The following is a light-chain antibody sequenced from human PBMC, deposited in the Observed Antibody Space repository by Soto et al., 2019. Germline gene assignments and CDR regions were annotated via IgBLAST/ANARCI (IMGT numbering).Light chain of an antibody. Sequence: EIVMTQSPATLSVSPGERATLSCRASQSVSSNLAWYQQKPGQAPRLLIYGASTRATGIPGRFSGSGSGTEFTLTISSLQSEDFAVYYCQQYNNWPQTFGGGTKVEIK. CDR2: GAS. V-gene: IGKV3-15*01. J-gene: IGKJ4*01. CDR3: QQYNNWPQT. CDR1: QSVSSN.